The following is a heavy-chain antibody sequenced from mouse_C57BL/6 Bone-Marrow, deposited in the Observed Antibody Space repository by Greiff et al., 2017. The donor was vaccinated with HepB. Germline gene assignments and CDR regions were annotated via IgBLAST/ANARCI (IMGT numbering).Heavy chain of an antibody. CDR1: GFNIKDYY. CDR3: TLYGQGTY. V-gene: IGHV14-1*01. Sequence: VQLQQSGAELVRPGASVKLSCTASGFNIKDYYMHWVKQRPEQGLEWIGRIDPEDGDTEYAPKFQGKATMTADTSSNTADLPLSSLTSEDTAVYYCTLYGQGTYWGQGTLVTVSA. J-gene: IGHJ3*01. CDR2: IDPEDGDT. D-gene: IGHD2-10*02.